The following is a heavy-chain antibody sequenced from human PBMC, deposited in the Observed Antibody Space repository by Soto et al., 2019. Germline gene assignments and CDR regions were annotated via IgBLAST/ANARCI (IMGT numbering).Heavy chain of an antibody. CDR3: ARDQGLYSAELRNDAFDI. J-gene: IGHJ3*02. CDR1: GGSISSGDYY. D-gene: IGHD1-26*01. CDR2: IYYSGST. Sequence: TSETLSLTCTVSGGSISSGDYYWSWIRQPPGKGLEWIGYIYYSGSTCYNPSLKSRVTISVDTSKNQFSLKLSSVTAADTAVYYCARDQGLYSAELRNDAFDIWGQGTMVTVSS. V-gene: IGHV4-30-4*01.